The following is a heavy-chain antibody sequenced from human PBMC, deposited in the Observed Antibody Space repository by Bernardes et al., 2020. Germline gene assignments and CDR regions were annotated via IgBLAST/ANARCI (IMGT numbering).Heavy chain of an antibody. Sequence: GGSLRLSCAASGFTFSSYDMHWVRQATGKGLEWVSAIGTAGDTYYPGSVKGRFTISRENAKNSLYLQMNSLRAGDTAVYYCARDHVGSSGWSSLDYWGQGTLVTVSS. D-gene: IGHD6-19*01. CDR2: IGTAGDT. J-gene: IGHJ4*02. V-gene: IGHV3-13*01. CDR3: ARDHVGSSGWSSLDY. CDR1: GFTFSSYD.